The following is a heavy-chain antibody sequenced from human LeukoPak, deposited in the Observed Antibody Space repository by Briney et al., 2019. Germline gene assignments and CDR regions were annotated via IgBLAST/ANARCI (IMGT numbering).Heavy chain of an antibody. CDR1: DGSISSSSFY. CDR3: ARGGTYYYDKAWFDP. V-gene: IGHV4-39*07. D-gene: IGHD3-22*01. CDR2: IYYSGST. Sequence: SETLSLTCTVSDGSISSSSFYWGWIRQPPGKGLEWIGRIYYSGSTYYNPSLKSRVTISVDTSKNQFSLKLSSVTAADTAVYYCARGGTYYYDKAWFDPWGQGTLVTVSS. J-gene: IGHJ5*02.